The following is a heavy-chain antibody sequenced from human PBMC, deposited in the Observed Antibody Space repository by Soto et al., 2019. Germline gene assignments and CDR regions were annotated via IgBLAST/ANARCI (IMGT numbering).Heavy chain of an antibody. D-gene: IGHD6-19*01. CDR2: IYWNDDK. J-gene: IGHJ4*02. CDR1: GLSLSTSGLG. V-gene: IGHV2-5*01. Sequence: QITLKESGPTLVRPTQTLTLTCTFSGLSLSTSGLGLGWIRQPPGKALEWLALIYWNDDKRYSPSLKARLTITKDTSKNQVVLTMTNMDPVDTATYYCAHRPSGWYLFDYWGQGTLVTVSS. CDR3: AHRPSGWYLFDY.